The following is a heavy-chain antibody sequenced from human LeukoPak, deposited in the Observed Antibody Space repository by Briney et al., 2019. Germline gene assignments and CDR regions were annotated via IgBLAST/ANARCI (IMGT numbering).Heavy chain of an antibody. CDR3: ARDAVGAILDY. Sequence: GASVKVSCKTSGYTFSNFGVLWVRQAAGQGLVWMGWISGYNGNTNYEQKFQGRVTMTTDTSTSTSYMELRSLRSDDTAVYYCARDAVGAILDYWGQGTLVTVSS. J-gene: IGHJ4*02. V-gene: IGHV1-18*01. D-gene: IGHD1-26*01. CDR1: GYTFSNFG. CDR2: ISGYNGNT.